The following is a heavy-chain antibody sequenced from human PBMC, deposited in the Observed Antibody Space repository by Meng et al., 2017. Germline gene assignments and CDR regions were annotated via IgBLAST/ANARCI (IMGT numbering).Heavy chain of an antibody. CDR3: TRGGIAVAMDD. CDR1: GYTFTSYG. Sequence: VQSVQSGAEVKEPGASVKVSCKASGYTFTSYGISGGRQAPGHGREWMGWISAYNGNTNYEQKLQGRVTMTTDTSTSTAYMGLRSLRSDDTAVYYCTRGGIAVAMDDWGQGTLVTVSS. J-gene: IGHJ4*02. D-gene: IGHD6-19*01. CDR2: ISAYNGNT. V-gene: IGHV1-18*01.